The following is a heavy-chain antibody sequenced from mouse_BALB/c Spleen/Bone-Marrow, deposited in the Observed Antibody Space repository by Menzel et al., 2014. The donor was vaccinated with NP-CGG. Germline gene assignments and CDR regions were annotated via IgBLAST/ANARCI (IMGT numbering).Heavy chain of an antibody. CDR3: AKLGRSYYYFDV. CDR2: IWGGGST. D-gene: IGHD1-1*01. V-gene: IGHV2-6-5*01. Sequence: VQGVESGPGLVAPSQSLSITFTVSGFSLTDYGVSWIRQPPGKGLEWLGVIWGGGSTYYNSALKSRLSISKDNSKSQVFLKMNSLKTVDSAMYYCAKLGRSYYYFDVWGAGTTVTVSS. J-gene: IGHJ1*01. CDR1: GFSLTDYG.